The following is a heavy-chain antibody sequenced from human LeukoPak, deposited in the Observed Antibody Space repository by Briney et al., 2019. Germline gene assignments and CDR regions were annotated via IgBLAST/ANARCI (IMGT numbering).Heavy chain of an antibody. CDR3: ARLVGDSSSWPGYFDY. V-gene: IGHV3-30-3*01. CDR2: ISYDGNNK. Sequence: GGSLRLSCAASGFTFSSYAMHWVRQAPGKGLEWVAVISYDGNNKYYADSVKGRFTISRDNSKNTLYLQMNSLRAEDTAVYYCARLVGDSSSWPGYFDYWGQGTLVTVSS. D-gene: IGHD6-13*01. CDR1: GFTFSSYA. J-gene: IGHJ4*02.